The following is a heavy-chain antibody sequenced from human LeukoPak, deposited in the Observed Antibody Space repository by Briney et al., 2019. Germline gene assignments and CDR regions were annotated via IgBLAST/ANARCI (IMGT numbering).Heavy chain of an antibody. J-gene: IGHJ4*02. CDR2: ISYDGSNK. D-gene: IGHD3-9*01. CDR3: ASLGMVYNILTGYRRPQTNDY. Sequence: PGRSLRLSCVASGFIFSRYVLHWVRQAPDKGLEWVAIISYDGSNKYYADSVKGRFSISRDNSKNTLYLQMNSLRAEDTAVYYCASLGMVYNILTGYRRPQTNDYWGQGTLVTVSS. V-gene: IGHV3-30*04. CDR1: GFIFSRYV.